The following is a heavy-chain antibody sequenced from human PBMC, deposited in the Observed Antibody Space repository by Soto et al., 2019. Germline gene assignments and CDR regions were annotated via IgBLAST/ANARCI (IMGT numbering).Heavy chain of an antibody. D-gene: IGHD2-15*01. CDR3: AGSKGYCSGGSCYISRYFDY. V-gene: IGHV4-59*01. CDR2: IYYSGST. CDR1: GVSISSYY. Sequence: SVTLSLTCTVSGVSISSYYWILLRQPPGKGLEWIGYIYYSGSTNYNPSLKSRVTISVDTSKNQFSLKLSSVTAADTAVYYCAGSKGYCSGGSCYISRYFDYWGQGTLVTVSS. J-gene: IGHJ4*02.